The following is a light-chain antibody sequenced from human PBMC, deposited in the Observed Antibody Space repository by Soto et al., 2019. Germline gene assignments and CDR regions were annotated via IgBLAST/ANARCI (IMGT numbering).Light chain of an antibody. J-gene: IGKJ1*01. Sequence: EIVMTQSPATLSVSPGERATLSCRASQSVSSNLAWYQQKPGQAPRLLIYGASTRANGIPARFSGSGSGTEFALTISSLQYEDVSVYYCLHYNNWPPWTFGQGNKVEIK. CDR2: GAS. CDR1: QSVSSN. V-gene: IGKV3-15*01. CDR3: LHYNNWPPWT.